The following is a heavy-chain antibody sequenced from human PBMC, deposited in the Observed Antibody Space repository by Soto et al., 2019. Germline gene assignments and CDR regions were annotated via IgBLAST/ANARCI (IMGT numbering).Heavy chain of an antibody. Sequence: QVQLVQSGAEVKKPGASVKVSCKASGYTFTSYAMHWVRQAPGQRLEWMGWINAGNGNTKYSQKFQGRVTITRDTXXSXAXXELSSLRSEDTAVYYCARGVVVITTTGYYYYGMDVWGQGTTVTVSS. J-gene: IGHJ6*02. V-gene: IGHV1-3*01. CDR1: GYTFTSYA. D-gene: IGHD3-22*01. CDR3: ARGVVVITTTGYYYYGMDV. CDR2: INAGNGNT.